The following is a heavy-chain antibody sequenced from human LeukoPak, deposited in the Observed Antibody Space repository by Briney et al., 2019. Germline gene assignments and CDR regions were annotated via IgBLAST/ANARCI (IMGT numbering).Heavy chain of an antibody. CDR1: GFTFSTYS. J-gene: IGHJ4*02. D-gene: IGHD3-22*01. Sequence: GGSPRLSCAASGFTFSTYSMNWVRQAPGKGLEWVSVIYSGGSTYYADSVKGRFTISRDNSKNTLYLQMNSLRAEDTAVYYCARDYDSRSYWGQGTLVTVSS. V-gene: IGHV3-66*01. CDR3: ARDYDSRSY. CDR2: IYSGGST.